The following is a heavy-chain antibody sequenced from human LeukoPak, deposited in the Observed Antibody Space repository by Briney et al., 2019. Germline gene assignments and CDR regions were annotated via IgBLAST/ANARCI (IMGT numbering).Heavy chain of an antibody. CDR1: GYTFTSYD. CDR2: IIPIFGTA. Sequence: SVKVSCKASGYTFTSYDINWVRQATGQGLEWMGGIIPIFGTANYAQKFQGRVTITADESTSTAYMELSSLRSEDTAVYYCARDRCSSTSCYALYNWFDPWGQGTLVTVSS. CDR3: ARDRCSSTSCYALYNWFDP. V-gene: IGHV1-69*13. D-gene: IGHD2-2*01. J-gene: IGHJ5*02.